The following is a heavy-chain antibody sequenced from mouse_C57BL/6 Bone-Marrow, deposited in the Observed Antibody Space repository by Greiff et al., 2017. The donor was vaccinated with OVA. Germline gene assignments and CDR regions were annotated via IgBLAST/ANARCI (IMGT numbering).Heavy chain of an antibody. CDR3: ARLRRGFAY. Sequence: EVKLMESGGGLVQPGGSLSLSCAASGFTFTDYYMSWVRQPPGKALEWLGFIRNKANGYTTEYSASVKGRFTISRDNSQSILYLQMNALRAEDSATYYCARLRRGFAYWGQGTLVTVSA. CDR1: GFTFTDYY. D-gene: IGHD2-12*01. J-gene: IGHJ3*01. V-gene: IGHV7-3*01. CDR2: IRNKANGYTT.